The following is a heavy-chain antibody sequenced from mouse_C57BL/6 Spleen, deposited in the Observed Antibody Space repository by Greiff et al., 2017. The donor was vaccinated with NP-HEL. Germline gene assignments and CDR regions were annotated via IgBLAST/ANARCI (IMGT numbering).Heavy chain of an antibody. CDR3: AKNVDYYGSKDYYFDY. D-gene: IGHD1-1*01. CDR2: IWRGGST. V-gene: IGHV2-5*01. Sequence: QVQLQQSGPGLVQPSQSLSITCTVSGFSLTSYGVHWVRQSPGKGLEWLGVIWRGGSTDYNAAFMSRLSITKDNSKSQVFFKMNSLQADDTAIYYCAKNVDYYGSKDYYFDYWGQGTTLTVSS. CDR1: GFSLTSYG. J-gene: IGHJ2*01.